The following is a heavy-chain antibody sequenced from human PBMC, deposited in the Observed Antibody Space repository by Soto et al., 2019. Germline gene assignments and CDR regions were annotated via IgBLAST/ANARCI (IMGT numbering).Heavy chain of an antibody. CDR2: VCHTGRT. J-gene: IGHJ4*02. D-gene: IGHD3-3*01. Sequence: PSETLSLTCTVSGGSFKSGSYSWSWIRQPPGKGLEWIGYVCHTGRTSYNPSLKSRVSIPMDTSKNQFSLNLDSVTAADTAVYFCARDFAYFDSWGQGTLVTVSS. V-gene: IGHV4-61*01. CDR1: GGSFKSGSYS. CDR3: ARDFAYFDS.